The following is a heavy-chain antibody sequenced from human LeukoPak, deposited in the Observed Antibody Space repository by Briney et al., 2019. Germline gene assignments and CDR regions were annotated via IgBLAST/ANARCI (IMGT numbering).Heavy chain of an antibody. J-gene: IGHJ4*02. CDR1: GGSISSSSYY. CDR2: IYYSGST. CDR3: ATVVPGDSNSYFDY. D-gene: IGHD2-2*01. V-gene: IGHV4-39*07. Sequence: PSETLSLTCTVSGGSISSSSYYWGWIRQPPGRGLEWIGTIYYSGSTYYNPSLKSRVTISVDTSKNQFSLKLSSVTAADTAVYYCATVVPGDSNSYFDYWGQGTLVTVSS.